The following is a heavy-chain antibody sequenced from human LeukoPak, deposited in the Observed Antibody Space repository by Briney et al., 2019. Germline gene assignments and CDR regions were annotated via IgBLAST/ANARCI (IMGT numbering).Heavy chain of an antibody. Sequence: ASVKVSCKASGYTFTGYYMHWVRQAPGQGLEWMGWINPNSGGTNYAQKFQGWVTMTRDTSISTAYMELSRLRADDTAVYYCARSRGEQWLASYYGMDVWGQGTLVTVSS. J-gene: IGHJ6*02. CDR3: ARSRGEQWLASYYGMDV. CDR1: GYTFTGYY. V-gene: IGHV1-2*04. D-gene: IGHD6-19*01. CDR2: INPNSGGT.